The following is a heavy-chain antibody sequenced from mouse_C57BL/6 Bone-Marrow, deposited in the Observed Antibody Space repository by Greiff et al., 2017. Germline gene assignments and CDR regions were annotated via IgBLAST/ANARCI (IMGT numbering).Heavy chain of an antibody. CDR2: ISRGSSTI. D-gene: IGHD2-4*01. Sequence: EVHLVESGGGLVKPGGSLKLSCAASGFTFSDYGMHWVRQAPEKGLEWVAYISRGSSTIYYADTVKGGFTISRDKAKNTLYLQMSSLRSEDTAIYYCARGGDYGRDALDDWGKGTTVTVSS. J-gene: IGHJ4*01. V-gene: IGHV5-17*01. CDR1: GFTFSDYG. CDR3: ARGGDYGRDALDD.